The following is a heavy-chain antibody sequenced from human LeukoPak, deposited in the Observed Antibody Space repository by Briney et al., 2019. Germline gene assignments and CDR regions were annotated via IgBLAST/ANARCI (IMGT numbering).Heavy chain of an antibody. CDR1: GYSISGGYY. Sequence: SETLSLTCAVSGYSISGGYYWGWIRQPPGKGLEWIGSIYHSGSTYYNPSLKSRVTISVDTSKNQFSLKLSSVTAADTAVYYCARGLWFGESVGAFDIWGQGTMVTVSS. D-gene: IGHD3-10*01. V-gene: IGHV4-38-2*01. CDR3: ARGLWFGESVGAFDI. CDR2: IYHSGST. J-gene: IGHJ3*02.